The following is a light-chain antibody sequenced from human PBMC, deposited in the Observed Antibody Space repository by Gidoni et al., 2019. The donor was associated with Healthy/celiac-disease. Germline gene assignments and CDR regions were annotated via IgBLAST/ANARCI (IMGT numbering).Light chain of an antibody. J-gene: IGKJ5*01. Sequence: VMNQSRGTLSLSPGASATLSCRASQSVSSSYFAWYQQKPGQAPRLLIYGASSRATGIPARFSGSGAGTDFTLTISRLEPEDFAVYYCQQYGSSPRLTFGQGTRLEIK. CDR3: QQYGSSPRLT. CDR2: GAS. CDR1: QSVSSSY. V-gene: IGKV3-20*01.